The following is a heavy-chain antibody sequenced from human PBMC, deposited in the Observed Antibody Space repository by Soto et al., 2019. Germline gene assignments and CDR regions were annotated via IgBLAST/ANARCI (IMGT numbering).Heavy chain of an antibody. D-gene: IGHD1-7*01. CDR1: GGSFSGYY. J-gene: IGHJ4*02. Sequence: ETLSLTYAVYGGSFSGYYWSWIRQPPGKGLEWIGEINHSGSTNYNPSLKSRVTISVDTSKNQFSLKLSSVTAADTAVYYCARGGMAGTTIGYWGQGTLVTVSS. CDR2: INHSGST. V-gene: IGHV4-34*01. CDR3: ARGGMAGTTIGY.